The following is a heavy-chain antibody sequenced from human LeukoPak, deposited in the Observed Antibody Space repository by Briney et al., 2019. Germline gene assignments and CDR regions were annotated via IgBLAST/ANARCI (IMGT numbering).Heavy chain of an antibody. V-gene: IGHV3-7*01. CDR1: GFTFTTYW. D-gene: IGHD3-10*01. CDR2: INQDGTEK. CDR3: VKVAKYYYGSETYYFFEH. Sequence: GGSLRLSCAASGFTFTTYWMTWVRQAPGKGLEWVANINQDGTEKYYVDSVKGRFIISRDNAKNSLYLQMNSLRVEDTAVYYCVKVAKYYYGSETYYFFEHWGQGTPVTASS. J-gene: IGHJ4*02.